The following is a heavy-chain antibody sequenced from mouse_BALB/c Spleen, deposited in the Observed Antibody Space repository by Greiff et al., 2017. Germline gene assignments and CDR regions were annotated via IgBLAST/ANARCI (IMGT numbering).Heavy chain of an antibody. Sequence: EVQLQESGAELVKPGASVKLSCTASGFNIKDTYMHWVKQRPEQGLEWIGRIDPANGNTKYDPKFQGKATITADTSSNTAYLQLSSLTSEDTAVYYCARSDGYWGMDYWGQGTSVTVSS. D-gene: IGHD2-3*01. CDR3: ARSDGYWGMDY. CDR1: GFNIKDTY. J-gene: IGHJ4*01. CDR2: IDPANGNT. V-gene: IGHV14-3*02.